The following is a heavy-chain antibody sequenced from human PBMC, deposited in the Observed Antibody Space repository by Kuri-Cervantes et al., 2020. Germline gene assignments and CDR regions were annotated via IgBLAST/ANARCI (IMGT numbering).Heavy chain of an antibody. CDR3: ARGDSGSFTMAFDI. J-gene: IGHJ3*02. D-gene: IGHD1-26*01. CDR1: GFTFDDYA. CDR2: ISWNSGSI. V-gene: IGHV3-9*01. Sequence: SLKISCAASGFTFDDYAMHWVRQAPGKGLEWVSGISWNSGSIGYADSVKGRFTISRDNSKNTLYLQMNSLRAEDTAVYYCARGDSGSFTMAFDIWGQGTMVTVSS.